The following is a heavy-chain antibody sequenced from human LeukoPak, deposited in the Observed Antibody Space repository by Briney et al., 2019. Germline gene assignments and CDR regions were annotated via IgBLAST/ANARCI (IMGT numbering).Heavy chain of an antibody. CDR2: ITSTSSTV. CDR3: ARVGDGYSVNYFDF. D-gene: IGHD5-24*01. CDR1: GFTFSSYS. J-gene: IGHJ4*02. V-gene: IGHV3-48*02. Sequence: PGGSLRLSCAASGFTFSSYSMSWVRPAPGKGLEWVSYITSTSSTVYYADSVKGRFTVSRDNAKNSLYLQMNSLRDEDTAMFYCARVGDGYSVNYFDFWGQGTLVTVSS.